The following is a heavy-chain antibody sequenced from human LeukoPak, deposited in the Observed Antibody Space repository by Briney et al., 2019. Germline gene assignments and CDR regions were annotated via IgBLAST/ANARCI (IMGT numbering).Heavy chain of an antibody. J-gene: IGHJ6*02. V-gene: IGHV3-23*01. Sequence: GGSLRLSCAASGFTFSSYAMSWVRQAPGKGLEWVSAISGSGGSTYYADSVKGRFTISRDNSKNTLYLQMNSMRAEDTAVYYCARVLDRDSSGYFLSPLRTYYYGMDVWGQGTTVTVSS. D-gene: IGHD3-22*01. CDR2: ISGSGGST. CDR1: GFTFSSYA. CDR3: ARVLDRDSSGYFLSPLRTYYYGMDV.